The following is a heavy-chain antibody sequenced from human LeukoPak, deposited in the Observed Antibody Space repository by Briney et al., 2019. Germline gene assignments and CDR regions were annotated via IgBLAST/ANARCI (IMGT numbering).Heavy chain of an antibody. CDR3: ARDSSGYYQLRGAFDI. CDR2: IYYSGST. J-gene: IGHJ3*02. V-gene: IGHV4-59*01. D-gene: IGHD3-22*01. CDR1: GGSISSYY. Sequence: SETLSLTSTVSGGSISSYYWSWIRQPPGKGLEWIGYIYYSGSTNYNPSLKSRVTISVDTSKNQFSLKLSSVTAADTAVYYCARDSSGYYQLRGAFDIWGQGTMVTVSS.